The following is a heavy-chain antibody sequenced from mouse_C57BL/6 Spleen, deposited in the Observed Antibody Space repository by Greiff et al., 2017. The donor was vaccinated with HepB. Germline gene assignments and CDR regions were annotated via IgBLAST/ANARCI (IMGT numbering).Heavy chain of an antibody. CDR1: GYTFTSYW. V-gene: IGHV1-59*01. D-gene: IGHD2-5*01. J-gene: IGHJ4*01. CDR3: ARSNSYAMDY. Sequence: VQLQQSGAELVRPGTSVKLSCKASGYTFTSYWMHWVKQRPGQGLEWIGVIDPSDSYTNYNQKFKGKATLTVDTSSSTAYMQLSSLTSEDSAVYYCARSNSYAMDYWGQGTSVTVSS. CDR2: IDPSDSYT.